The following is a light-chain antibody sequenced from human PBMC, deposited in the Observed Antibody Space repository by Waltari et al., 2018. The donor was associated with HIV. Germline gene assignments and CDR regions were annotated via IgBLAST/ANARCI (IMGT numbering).Light chain of an antibody. V-gene: IGLV2-14*03. CDR1: SRDISTYDF. CDR3: SSYTTAHTVV. J-gene: IGLJ2*01. CDR2: DVT. Sequence: QSALTQPASVSGAPGQSITLSGSGTSRDISTYDFVYWYQKHPAKAPKLLIYDVTARPSWVSRRFSGSKSGSMASLPISSIQADDEADYYCSSYTTAHTVVFGTGTKLSVL.